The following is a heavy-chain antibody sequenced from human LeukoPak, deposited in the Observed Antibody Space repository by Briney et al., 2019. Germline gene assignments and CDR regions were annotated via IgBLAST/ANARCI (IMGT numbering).Heavy chain of an antibody. CDR2: IYYSGST. CDR1: GGSFSGYY. Sequence: SETLSLTCAVYGGSFSGYYWSWIRQPPGKGLEWIGYIYYSGSTNYNPSLKSRVTISVDTSKNQFSLKLSSVTAADTAVYYCARVRRYYYYGMDVWGQGTTVTVSS. D-gene: IGHD1-14*01. J-gene: IGHJ6*02. V-gene: IGHV4-59*01. CDR3: ARVRRYYYYGMDV.